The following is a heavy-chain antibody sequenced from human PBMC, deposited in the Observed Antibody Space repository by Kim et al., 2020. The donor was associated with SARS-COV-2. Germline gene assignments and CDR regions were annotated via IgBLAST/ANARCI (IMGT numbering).Heavy chain of an antibody. CDR3: ARWGRNEVTSIDAFDI. CDR1: GASITGYY. D-gene: IGHD2-21*02. Sequence: SETLSLTCSVSGASITGYYWNWIRQPPGNGLEWIGFTHYSGGVFYSPSLKNLLTLSVDTSKNQFSLRLNSVTPADTAVYYCARWGRNEVTSIDAFDIWGQGTMVSVSS. J-gene: IGHJ3*02. CDR2: THYSGGV. V-gene: IGHV4-59*01.